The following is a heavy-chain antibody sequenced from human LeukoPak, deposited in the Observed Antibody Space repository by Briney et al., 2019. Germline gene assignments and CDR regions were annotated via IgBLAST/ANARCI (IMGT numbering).Heavy chain of an antibody. J-gene: IGHJ3*02. CDR2: IYYSGST. CDR3: ARDLVGSSDAFDI. CDR1: GGSISSSSYY. V-gene: IGHV4-39*07. D-gene: IGHD2-2*01. Sequence: SETLSLTCTVSGGSISSSSYYWGWIRQPPGKGLEWIGSIYYSGSTYYNPSLKSRVTISVDTSKNQFSLKLSSVTAADTALYYCARDLVGSSDAFDIWGQGTMVTVSS.